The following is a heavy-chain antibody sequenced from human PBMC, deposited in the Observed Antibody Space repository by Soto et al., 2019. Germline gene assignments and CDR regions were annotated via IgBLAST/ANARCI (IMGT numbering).Heavy chain of an antibody. J-gene: IGHJ4*02. Sequence: GGSLRLSCAASGFTFSSYGMHWVRQAPGKGLEWVAVISYDGSNKYYADSVKGRFTISRDNSKNTLYLQMNSLRAEDTAVYYCAKDWATAMVTGSYYWGQGTLVTVSS. CDR3: AKDWATAMVTGSYY. CDR2: ISYDGSNK. D-gene: IGHD5-18*01. V-gene: IGHV3-30*18. CDR1: GFTFSSYG.